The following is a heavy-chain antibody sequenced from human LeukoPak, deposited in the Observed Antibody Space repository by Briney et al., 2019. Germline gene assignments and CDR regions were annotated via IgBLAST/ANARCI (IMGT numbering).Heavy chain of an antibody. V-gene: IGHV3-30*04. CDR2: ISYDGSNK. Sequence: GGSLRLSCAASGFTFSSYAMHWVRQAPGKGLEWVAVISYDGSNKYYADSVKGRFTISRDNSKNTLYLQMNSLRAEDTAVYYCAKGEEYSSGWYDAFDIWGQGTMVTVSS. D-gene: IGHD6-19*01. CDR3: AKGEEYSSGWYDAFDI. CDR1: GFTFSSYA. J-gene: IGHJ3*02.